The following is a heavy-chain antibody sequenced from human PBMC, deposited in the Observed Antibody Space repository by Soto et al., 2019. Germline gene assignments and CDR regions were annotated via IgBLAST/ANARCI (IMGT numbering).Heavy chain of an antibody. J-gene: IGHJ5*02. CDR3: AKFEGRRFDP. CDR1: GLTFSSYA. D-gene: IGHD3-9*01. V-gene: IGHV3-23*01. Sequence: EVHVLESGGGLVQPEGSLRISYAASGLTFSSYAMHWFRQAPGEGLVWVSGISSTVGSTYYADSLKGRFSISRDNSKNTLYLQMNSLRAEDTAVDYGAKFEGRRFDPWGQGTLVTVSS. CDR2: ISSTVGST.